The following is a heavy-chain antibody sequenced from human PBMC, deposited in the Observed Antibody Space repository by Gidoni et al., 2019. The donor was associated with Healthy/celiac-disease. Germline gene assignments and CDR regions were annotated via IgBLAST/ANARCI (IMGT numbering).Heavy chain of an antibody. CDR2: ISGSGGST. J-gene: IGHJ6*02. V-gene: IGHV3-23*01. CDR3: AKDRDYYGSGMDV. CDR1: GFPFSSYA. D-gene: IGHD3-10*01. Sequence: EVQLLESGGGLVQPGGSLRLSCAASGFPFSSYAMSWVRQAPGKGLEWVSAISGSGGSTYYADSVKGRFTISRDNSKNTLYLQMNSLRAEDTAVYYCAKDRDYYGSGMDVWGQGTTVTVSS.